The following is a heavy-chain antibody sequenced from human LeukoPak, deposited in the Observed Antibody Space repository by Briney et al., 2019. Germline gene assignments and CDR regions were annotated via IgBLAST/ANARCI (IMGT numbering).Heavy chain of an antibody. CDR3: RPASETYFAVFDF. D-gene: IGHD1-26*01. J-gene: IGHJ4*02. V-gene: IGHV3-7*03. CDR1: GFTFSSYS. Sequence: GGSLRLSCAASGFTFSSYSMNWVRQAPGKGLEWVANIMQDGSEKYYVDSVKGRFTISKDNAKNSVYLQMNSLRVEDTAICATRPASETYFAVFDFWGQGTLVTVSS. CDR2: IMQDGSEK.